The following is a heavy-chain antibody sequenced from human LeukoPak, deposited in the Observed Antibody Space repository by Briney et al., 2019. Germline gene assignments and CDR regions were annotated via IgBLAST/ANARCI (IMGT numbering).Heavy chain of an antibody. CDR1: GDTFINDY. CDR2: SNPGGGAT. D-gene: IGHD1-1*01. CDR3: ARGNDGWPHYYYHFMDV. J-gene: IGHJ6*03. Sequence: ASVKVSCKASGDTFINDYIHWVRQAPGQGLEWMGVSNPGGGATTYAQKFQGRVTMTRDMSTSTVYMELRSLRSADTAVYYCARGNDGWPHYYYHFMDVWGKGTTVTVSS. V-gene: IGHV1-46*01.